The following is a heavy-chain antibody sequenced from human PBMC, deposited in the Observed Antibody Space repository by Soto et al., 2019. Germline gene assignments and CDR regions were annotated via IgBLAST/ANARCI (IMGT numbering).Heavy chain of an antibody. CDR3: ARDKKGYCISTSCYRYYYYGMDV. Sequence: QVQLVQSGAEEKKPGASVKVSCKASGYTFTSYAMHWVRQAPGQRLEWMGWINAGNGNTKYSQKFQGRVTITRDTSASTAYMELSSLRSEDTAVYYCARDKKGYCISTSCYRYYYYGMDVWGQGTTVTVSS. J-gene: IGHJ6*02. CDR1: GYTFTSYA. CDR2: INAGNGNT. V-gene: IGHV1-3*05. D-gene: IGHD2-2*01.